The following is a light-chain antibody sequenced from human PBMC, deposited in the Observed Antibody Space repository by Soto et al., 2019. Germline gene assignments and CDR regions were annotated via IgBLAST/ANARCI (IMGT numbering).Light chain of an antibody. Sequence: EIVLTQSPGTLSLSPGERDTLSCRASQSVSSSYLAWYQQKPGQAPRLLIYGASSRATGIPDRFSGSGSGTDFTLTISRLEPEDVAVYYCQQYGSSPPTFGQGTKVDIK. J-gene: IGKJ1*01. CDR1: QSVSSSY. CDR2: GAS. V-gene: IGKV3-20*01. CDR3: QQYGSSPPT.